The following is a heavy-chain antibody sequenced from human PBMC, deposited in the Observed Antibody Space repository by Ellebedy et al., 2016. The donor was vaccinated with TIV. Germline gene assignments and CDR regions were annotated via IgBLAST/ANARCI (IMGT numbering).Heavy chain of an antibody. CDR1: AYTFTSYY. D-gene: IGHD3-22*01. V-gene: IGHV1-46*01. Sequence: ASAKVSCKASAYTFTSYYFYWVRQAPGQGLEWMGIINPTTGNSNYAQKFQGRVTMTRDTSTSTVYMELSSLRSEDTAVYYCARGDNYYYDSSGYYYTYWGQGTLVTVSS. J-gene: IGHJ4*02. CDR3: ARGDNYYYDSSGYYYTY. CDR2: INPTTGNS.